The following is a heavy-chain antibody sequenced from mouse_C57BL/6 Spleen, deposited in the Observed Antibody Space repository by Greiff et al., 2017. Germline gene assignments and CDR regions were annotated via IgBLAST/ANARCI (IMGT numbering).Heavy chain of an antibody. CDR3: ARHETAGYPTDWYFDV. J-gene: IGHJ1*03. CDR1: GYTFTEYT. CDR2: FYPGSGSI. D-gene: IGHD1-1*01. V-gene: IGHV1-62-2*01. Sequence: VQLQESGAELVKPGASVKLSCKASGYTFTEYTIHWVKQRSGQGLEWIGWFYPGSGSIKYNEKFKDKATLTADKSSSTVYMELSRLTSEDSAVYFCARHETAGYPTDWYFDVWGTGTTVTVSS.